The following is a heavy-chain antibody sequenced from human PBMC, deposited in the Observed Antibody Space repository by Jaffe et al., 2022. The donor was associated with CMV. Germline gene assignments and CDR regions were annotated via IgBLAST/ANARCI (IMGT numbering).Heavy chain of an antibody. D-gene: IGHD2-15*01. CDR2: IFSNDEK. Sequence: QVTLKESGPVLVKPTETLTLTCTVSGFSLSNARMGVSWIRQPPGKALEWLAHIFSNDEKSYSTSLKSRLTISKDTSKSQVVLTMTNMDPVDTATYYCARIRGRGCSGGSCYDYYFDYWGQGTLVTVSS. CDR3: ARIRGRGCSGGSCYDYYFDY. V-gene: IGHV2-26*01. J-gene: IGHJ4*02. CDR1: GFSLSNARMG.